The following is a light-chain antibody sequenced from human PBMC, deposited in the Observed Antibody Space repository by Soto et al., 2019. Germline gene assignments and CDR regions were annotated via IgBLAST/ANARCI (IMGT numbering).Light chain of an antibody. Sequence: DIVMTQSPDSLAVSLCERSTINCKSSQSVLYSSNKKSYVAWYQQKPGQHPKLLITWASTRQSGVPDRVSGSRSGTDFTLTLTRLQAEDVALYYCQKYYSTPWTFGQGTKVDI. CDR2: WAS. CDR1: QSVLYSSNKKSY. CDR3: QKYYSTPWT. V-gene: IGKV4-1*01. J-gene: IGKJ1*01.